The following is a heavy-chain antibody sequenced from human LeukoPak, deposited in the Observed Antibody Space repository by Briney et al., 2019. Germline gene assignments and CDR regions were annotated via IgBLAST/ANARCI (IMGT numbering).Heavy chain of an antibody. J-gene: IGHJ5*02. CDR2: ISSSSSYI. D-gene: IGHD3-3*01. V-gene: IGHV3-21*01. CDR1: GFTFSSYS. CDR3: ARDSRMNYYAS. Sequence: GGSLRLSCAASGFTFSSYSMNWVRQAPGKGLEWVSSISSSSSYIYYADSVKGRFTISRDNAKNSLYLQMNSLRAEDTAMYYCARDSRMNYYASWGRGTLVTVSS.